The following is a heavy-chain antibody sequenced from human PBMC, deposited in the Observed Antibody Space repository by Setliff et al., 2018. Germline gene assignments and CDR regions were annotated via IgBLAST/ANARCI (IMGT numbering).Heavy chain of an antibody. CDR3: ARSPAVLGIVYLDP. CDR2: IIPMFGTP. D-gene: IGHD2-15*01. J-gene: IGHJ5*02. CDR1: GDSFSNYA. V-gene: IGHV1-69*05. Sequence: ASVKVFCKSSGDSFSNYAISWVRQAPGQGLEWMGGIIPMFGTPAYTQKFQDRVTITTDESTSTAYMELNSLTSEDTAVYYCARSPAVLGIVYLDPWGQGTLVTVSS.